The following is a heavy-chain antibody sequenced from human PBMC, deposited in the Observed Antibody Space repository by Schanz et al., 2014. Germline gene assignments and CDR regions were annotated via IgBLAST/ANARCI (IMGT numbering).Heavy chain of an antibody. CDR3: AKDAENTAMITDYFDY. CDR2: ISGSGAST. D-gene: IGHD5-18*01. J-gene: IGHJ4*02. Sequence: EVQLVESGGGLVQPGGSLRLSCAASGFTFSSYAMSWVRQAPGKGLEWVSGISGSGASTYYADAVRGRFTISRDNSKTTVYLQMNSLRAEDTAVYYCAKDAENTAMITDYFDYWGQGTLVTVSS. CDR1: GFTFSSYA. V-gene: IGHV3-23*04.